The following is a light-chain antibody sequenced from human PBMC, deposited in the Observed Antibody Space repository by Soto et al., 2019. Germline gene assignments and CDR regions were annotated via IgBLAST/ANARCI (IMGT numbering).Light chain of an antibody. CDR3: GAWDSSLNVYV. Sequence: QSVLTQPRSVSAAPGHKVTISCSGTASNIGNDYVSWYQQLPGEAPQLLIYDNNRRPSGIPDRFSGSRSDTSATLGITGLQTGDEADYYCGAWDSSLNVYVFGTGTKVTV. CDR1: ASNIGNDY. CDR2: DNN. V-gene: IGLV1-51*01. J-gene: IGLJ1*01.